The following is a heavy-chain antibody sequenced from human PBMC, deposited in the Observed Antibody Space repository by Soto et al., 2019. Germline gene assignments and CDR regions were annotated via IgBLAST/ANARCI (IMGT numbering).Heavy chain of an antibody. CDR3: ARPLWRDDYNWGYFDL. D-gene: IGHD4-4*01. Sequence: VPLVESGGGLVQPGRSLRLSCAASGFTFDDYAMHWVRQAPGKGLEWVAVISYDGSNKYYADSVKGRFTISRDNSKNTLYLQMNSLRAEDTAVYYCARPLWRDDYNWGYFDLWGRGTLVTVSS. J-gene: IGHJ2*01. CDR1: GFTFDDYA. V-gene: IGHV3-30-3*01. CDR2: ISYDGSNK.